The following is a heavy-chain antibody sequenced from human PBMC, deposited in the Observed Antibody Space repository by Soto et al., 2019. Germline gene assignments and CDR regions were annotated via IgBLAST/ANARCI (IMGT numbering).Heavy chain of an antibody. CDR1: GGSISSSSYY. D-gene: IGHD1-26*01. CDR3: ARGGYDY. CDR2: NYYSGST. J-gene: IGHJ4*02. V-gene: IGHV4-39*01. Sequence: QLQLQESGPGLVKPSETLSLTCTVSGGSISSSSYYWGWIRQPPGKGLECIGTNYYSGSTYYNPSLKSRVTISVDTSKNQFSLRLSSVTAADTAVYYCARGGYDYWGQGTLVTVSS.